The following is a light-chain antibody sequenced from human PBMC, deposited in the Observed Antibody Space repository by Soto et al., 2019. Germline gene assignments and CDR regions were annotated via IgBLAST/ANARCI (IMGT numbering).Light chain of an antibody. CDR3: CSYAGSLYV. J-gene: IGLJ1*01. Sequence: QSVLTQPASVSGSPGQSITISCTGTSSDVGSYNLVSWYQQHPGKAPKLMIYEVSKRPSGVSNRFSGSKSGNTASLTISGLQAEDEADSYCCSYAGSLYVFGTVTKVTVL. CDR1: SSDVGSYNL. V-gene: IGLV2-23*02. CDR2: EVS.